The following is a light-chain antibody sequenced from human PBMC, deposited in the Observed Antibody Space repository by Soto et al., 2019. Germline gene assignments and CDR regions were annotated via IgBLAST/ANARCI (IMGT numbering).Light chain of an antibody. CDR1: RSDVGGYNY. J-gene: IGLJ3*02. Sequence: QSALTQPPSASGSLGQSVTISCTGTRSDVGGYNYVSWYQQHPGKAPKLLLYEVSKRPSGVPDRFSGSKSGTSASLAISGLQSEDEADYYCAAWDDILNGWVFGGGTKLTVL. V-gene: IGLV2-8*01. CDR2: EVS. CDR3: AAWDDILNGWV.